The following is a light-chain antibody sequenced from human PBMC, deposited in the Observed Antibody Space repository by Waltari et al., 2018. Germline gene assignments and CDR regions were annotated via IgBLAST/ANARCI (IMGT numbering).Light chain of an antibody. CDR1: QSVSSN. CDR2: GAS. CDR3: QQYDNWPPYT. Sequence: EIVMTQSPDTLSVSPGERATLSCRAGQSVSSNLAWYQQKPGQAPRLLIYGASTRATGIPARFSGSGSGTEFTLTINSLQSEDSAVYYCQQYDNWPPYTFGQGTKLEIK. J-gene: IGKJ2*01. V-gene: IGKV3-15*01.